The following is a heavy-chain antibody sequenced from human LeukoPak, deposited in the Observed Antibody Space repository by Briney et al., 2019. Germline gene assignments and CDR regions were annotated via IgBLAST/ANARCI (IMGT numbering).Heavy chain of an antibody. CDR1: RFTFSSYW. J-gene: IGHJ4*02. CDR3: ARAVVPAATHYFDY. CDR2: IKQDGSEK. V-gene: IGHV3-7*01. D-gene: IGHD2-2*01. Sequence: GGSLRLSCEASRFTFSSYWMSWVRQAPGKGLEWVANIKQDGSEKYYVDSVKGRFTISRDNAKNTLYLQMNSLRAEDTAVYYCARAVVPAATHYFDYWGQGTLVTVSS.